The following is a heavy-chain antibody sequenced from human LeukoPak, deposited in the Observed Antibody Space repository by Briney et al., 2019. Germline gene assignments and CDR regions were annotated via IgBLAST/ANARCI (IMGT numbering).Heavy chain of an antibody. J-gene: IGHJ3*02. Sequence: SETLSLTCAVSGYSISSGYYWGWIRQPPGKGLEWIGSIYHSGSTYYNPSLKSRVTISVDTSKNQFSLKLSSVTAADTAVYYCARGTTDAFDIWGQGTMVSVSS. CDR1: GYSISSGYY. D-gene: IGHD1-1*01. CDR2: IYHSGST. CDR3: ARGTTDAFDI. V-gene: IGHV4-38-2*01.